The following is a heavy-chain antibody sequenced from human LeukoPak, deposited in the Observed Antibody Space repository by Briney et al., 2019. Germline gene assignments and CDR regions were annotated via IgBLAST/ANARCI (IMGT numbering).Heavy chain of an antibody. D-gene: IGHD3-3*01. CDR2: MNPNSGNT. CDR1: GYTFTSYD. CDR3: ARAYNPTPSFWSGYPNYYYYYYMDV. V-gene: IGHV1-8*03. Sequence: ASVKVSCKASGYTFTSYDINWVRQATGQGLEWMGWMNPNSGNTGYAQKFQGRVTITRNTSISTAYMELSSLRSEDTAVYYCARAYNPTPSFWSGYPNYYYYYYMDVWGKGTTVTVSS. J-gene: IGHJ6*03.